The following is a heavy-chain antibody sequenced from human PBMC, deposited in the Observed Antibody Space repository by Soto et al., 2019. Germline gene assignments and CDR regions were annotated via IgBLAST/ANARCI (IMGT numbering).Heavy chain of an antibody. D-gene: IGHD2-2*01. CDR3: ATRGGLDIVVVPAATYYYYYGMDV. J-gene: IGHJ6*02. CDR1: GYTLTELS. Sequence: GASVKVSCKVSGYTLTELSMHWVRQAPGKGLEWMGGFDPEDGETIYAQKFQGRVTVTEDTSTDTAYMELSSLRSEDTAVYYCATRGGLDIVVVPAATYYYYYGMDVWGQGTTVTVSS. CDR2: FDPEDGET. V-gene: IGHV1-24*01.